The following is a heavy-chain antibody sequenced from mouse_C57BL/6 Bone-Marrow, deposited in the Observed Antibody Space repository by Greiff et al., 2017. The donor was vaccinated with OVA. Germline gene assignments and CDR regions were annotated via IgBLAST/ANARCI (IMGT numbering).Heavy chain of an antibody. D-gene: IGHD2-5*01. V-gene: IGHV1-52*01. Sequence: VQLQQPGAELVRPGSSVKLSCKASGYTFTSYWMHWVKQRPIQGLEWIGNIDPSDSETHYNQKFKDKATLTGDKSSSTAYMQLSSLTSEDSAVYYCARTETYYSNYNFFDYWGQGTTLTVSS. J-gene: IGHJ2*01. CDR3: ARTETYYSNYNFFDY. CDR2: IDPSDSET. CDR1: GYTFTSYW.